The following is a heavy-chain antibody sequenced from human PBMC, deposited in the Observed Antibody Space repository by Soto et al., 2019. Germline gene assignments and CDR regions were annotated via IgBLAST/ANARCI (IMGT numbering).Heavy chain of an antibody. CDR2: IYPGDSDT. CDR1: GYSFTSYW. CDR3: ARPRSSSRNYYVMDV. V-gene: IGHV5-51*01. J-gene: IGHJ6*02. Sequence: PGESLKISCKGSGYSFTSYWIGWVRQMPGKGLEWMGIIYPGDSDTRYSPSFQGQVTISADKSISTAYLQWSSLKASDTAMYYCARPRSSSRNYYVMDVCGQGTTVTVSS. D-gene: IGHD6-13*01.